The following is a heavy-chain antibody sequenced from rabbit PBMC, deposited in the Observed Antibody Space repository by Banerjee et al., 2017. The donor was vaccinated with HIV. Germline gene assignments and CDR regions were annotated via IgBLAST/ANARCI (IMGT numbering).Heavy chain of an antibody. CDR1: GFSFSNKYV. CDR2: INTSSGNT. V-gene: IGHV1S45*01. D-gene: IGHD1-1*01. J-gene: IGHJ4*01. Sequence: QEQLEESGGDLVKPEGSLTLTCTASGFSFSNKYVMCWVRQAPGKGLEWIACINTSSGNTVYATWAKGRFTISKTSWTTVTLQMTSLTAADTATYFCARGVVGGGGNWGLWGPGTLVTVS. CDR3: ARGVVGGGGNWGL.